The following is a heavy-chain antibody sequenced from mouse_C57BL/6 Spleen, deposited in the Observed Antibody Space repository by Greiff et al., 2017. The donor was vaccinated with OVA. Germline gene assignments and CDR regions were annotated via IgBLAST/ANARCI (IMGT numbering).Heavy chain of an antibody. CDR3: AGYYGNYLFDY. J-gene: IGHJ2*01. CDR1: GYTFTSYW. CDR2: IDPSDSYT. D-gene: IGHD2-1*01. Sequence: VKLQQPGAELVKPGASVKLSCKASGYTFTSYWMQWVKQRPGQGLEWIGEIDPSDSYTNYNQKFKGKATLTVDTSSSTAYMQLSSLTSEDSAVYYCAGYYGNYLFDYWGQGTTRTVSS. V-gene: IGHV1-50*01.